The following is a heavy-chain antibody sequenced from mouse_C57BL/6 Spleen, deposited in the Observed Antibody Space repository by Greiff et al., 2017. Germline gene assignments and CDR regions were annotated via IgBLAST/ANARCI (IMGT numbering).Heavy chain of an antibody. CDR3: ARDDGSSYEGFAY. V-gene: IGHV1-76*01. CDR2: IYPGSGNT. D-gene: IGHD1-1*01. CDR1: GYTFTDYY. Sequence: VKLMESGAELVRPGASVKLSCKASGYTFTDYYINWVKQRPGQGLEWIARIYPGSGNTYYNEKFKGKATLTAEKSSSTAYMQLSSLTSEDSAVYFCARDDGSSYEGFAYWGQGTLVTVSA. J-gene: IGHJ3*01.